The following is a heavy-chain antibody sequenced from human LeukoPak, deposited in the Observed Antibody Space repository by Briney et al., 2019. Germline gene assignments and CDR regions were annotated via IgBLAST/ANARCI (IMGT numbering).Heavy chain of an antibody. CDR2: IYCSGST. CDR3: ARGGVLKSVDY. V-gene: IGHV4-39*07. J-gene: IGHJ4*02. CDR1: GGSLSSSSYY. Sequence: SEALSLTCTVSGGSLSSSSYYWGWIRQPPGKGLEWIGSIYCSGSTYYNPSLKSRVTISVDTSKNQFSLRLSSVTAADTAVYYCARGGVLKSVDYWGQGTLVAVSS. D-gene: IGHD3-16*01.